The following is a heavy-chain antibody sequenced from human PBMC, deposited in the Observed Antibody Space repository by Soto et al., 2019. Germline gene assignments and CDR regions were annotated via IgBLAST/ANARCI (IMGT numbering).Heavy chain of an antibody. CDR3: AAGEASSRNLAPYYLDF. CDR1: GGSMRNYF. D-gene: IGHD6-13*01. J-gene: IGHJ4*02. Sequence: SETLSLTCTVSGGSMRNYFWTWIRQPPGKGLEWIGYIHYSGTTSFFPSYNPSLRSRVTISEDTSKNQFSLKLLSVTTVDTAVYFCAAGEASSRNLAPYYLDFWGQGTLVTVSS. CDR2: IHYSGTT. V-gene: IGHV4-59*01.